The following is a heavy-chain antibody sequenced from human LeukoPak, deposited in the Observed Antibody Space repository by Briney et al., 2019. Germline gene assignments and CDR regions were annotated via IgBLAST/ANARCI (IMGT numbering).Heavy chain of an antibody. Sequence: GASVKVSCRASGYTFTRLNINWMRQAAGHGLEWMGWMNPNNGNTGSAQKFQGRVTMTRDTSTSTAYMELTNLKSEDTAVYFCTRGLEAERDGAFDVWGQGTKVTVTS. CDR3: TRGLEAERDGAFDV. CDR2: MNPNNGNT. V-gene: IGHV1-8*01. D-gene: IGHD3-3*01. J-gene: IGHJ3*01. CDR1: GYTFTRLN.